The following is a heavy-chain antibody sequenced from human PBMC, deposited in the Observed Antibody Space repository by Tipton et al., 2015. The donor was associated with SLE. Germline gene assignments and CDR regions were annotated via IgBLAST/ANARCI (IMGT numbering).Heavy chain of an antibody. CDR2: ISGSGGDI. D-gene: IGHD1-14*01. CDR1: GFTFSNYG. CDR3: AKDAYSNNGKKSEDFDY. Sequence: SLRLSCAASGFTFSNYGMHWVRQAPGKGLEWVSAISGSGGDIYYADSVKGRFTISRDNSKNTLSLQMNSLRAEDTAIYYCAKDAYSNNGKKSEDFDYWGQGTRFIVSS. V-gene: IGHV3-23*01. J-gene: IGHJ4*02.